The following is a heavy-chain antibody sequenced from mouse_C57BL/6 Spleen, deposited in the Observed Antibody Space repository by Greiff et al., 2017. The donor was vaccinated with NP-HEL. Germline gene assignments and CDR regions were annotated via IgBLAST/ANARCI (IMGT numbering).Heavy chain of an antibody. CDR3: AYSNYVLGDAMDY. CDR1: GYTFTSYW. CDR2: IHPNSGST. D-gene: IGHD2-5*01. Sequence: QVQLQQPGAELVKPGASVKLSCKASGYTFTSYWMHWVKQRPGQGLEWIGMIHPNSGSTNYNEKFKSKATLTVDKSSSTAYMQLSSLTSEDSAVYYCAYSNYVLGDAMDYWGQGTSVTVSS. V-gene: IGHV1-64*01. J-gene: IGHJ4*01.